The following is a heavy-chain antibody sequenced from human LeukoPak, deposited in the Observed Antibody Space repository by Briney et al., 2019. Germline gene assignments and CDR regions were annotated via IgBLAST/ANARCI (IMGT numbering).Heavy chain of an antibody. CDR3: ARFSNYRNWFDP. Sequence: GASVKVSCKASGGTFSSYAISWVRQAPGQGLEWMGGIIPIFGTANYAQKFQGRVTITTDESTSIAYMELSSLRSEDTAVYYCARFSNYRNWFDPWGQGTLVTVSS. D-gene: IGHD4-11*01. CDR2: IIPIFGTA. J-gene: IGHJ5*02. V-gene: IGHV1-69*05. CDR1: GGTFSSYA.